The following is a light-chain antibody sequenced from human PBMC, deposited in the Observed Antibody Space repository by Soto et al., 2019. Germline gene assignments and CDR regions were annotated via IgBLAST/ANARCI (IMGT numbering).Light chain of an antibody. CDR2: RTS. CDR1: QSISGN. Sequence: EIVMTQSPATLSVSPGESVTLSCRASQSISGNLAWYQQKPGQAPRLLMFRTSTRATGFPARFSGSGSGTEFNLTISSLQSEDFAIYYCQQYNNWPPTFGQGTRLEI. V-gene: IGKV3-15*01. J-gene: IGKJ5*01. CDR3: QQYNNWPPT.